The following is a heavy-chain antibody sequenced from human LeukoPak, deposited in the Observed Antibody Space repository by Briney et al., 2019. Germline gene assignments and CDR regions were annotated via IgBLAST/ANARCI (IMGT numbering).Heavy chain of an antibody. V-gene: IGHV3-20*04. Sequence: GGSLRLSCAASGFTFDDYGMSWVRQAPGKGLEWVSGINWNGDSTGYADSVKGRFTISRDNAKNSLYLQMNSLRAEDTAVYYCARDFGTVTTSAFDIWGQGTMVTVSS. J-gene: IGHJ3*02. CDR2: INWNGDST. D-gene: IGHD4-17*01. CDR1: GFTFDDYG. CDR3: ARDFGTVTTSAFDI.